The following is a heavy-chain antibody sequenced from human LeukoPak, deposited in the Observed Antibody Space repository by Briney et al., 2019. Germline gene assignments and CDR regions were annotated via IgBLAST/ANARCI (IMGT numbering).Heavy chain of an antibody. J-gene: IGHJ4*02. V-gene: IGHV3-30*02. Sequence: GGSLRLSCAASGFTFSSYGMHWVRQAPGKGLEWVAFIRYDGSNKYYVDSVKGRFTISRDNSKNTLYLQMNSLRAEDTAVYYCAKDLPLAVAGNFDYWGQGTLVTVSS. D-gene: IGHD6-19*01. CDR1: GFTFSSYG. CDR2: IRYDGSNK. CDR3: AKDLPLAVAGNFDY.